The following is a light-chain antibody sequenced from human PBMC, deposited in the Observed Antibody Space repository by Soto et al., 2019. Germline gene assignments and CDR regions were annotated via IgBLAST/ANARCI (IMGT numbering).Light chain of an antibody. CDR1: QSVSSN. CDR2: GAS. J-gene: IGKJ2*01. CDR3: QQSNNCPPYT. Sequence: EIVMTQSPATLSVSPGERATLSCRASQSVSSNLAWYQQKPGQAPRLLIYGASTRATGIPARFSGSWSGTEFTLTISSLQYADFAVYYCQQSNNCPPYTFGQGTKREIK. V-gene: IGKV3-15*01.